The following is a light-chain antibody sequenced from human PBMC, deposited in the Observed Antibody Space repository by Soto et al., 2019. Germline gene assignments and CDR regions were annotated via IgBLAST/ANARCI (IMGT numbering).Light chain of an antibody. V-gene: IGKV3-15*01. CDR1: QSVSSN. CDR3: QQYNSWPRT. CDR2: GAS. Sequence: DIVMTQSPATLSVYPGERATLSCRASQSVSSNLAWYQQKPGQAPRLLIYGASTRATGIPARFSGSGSGTEFTLTISSLQSEDFAVYYCQQYNSWPRTFGQGTKVEIK. J-gene: IGKJ1*01.